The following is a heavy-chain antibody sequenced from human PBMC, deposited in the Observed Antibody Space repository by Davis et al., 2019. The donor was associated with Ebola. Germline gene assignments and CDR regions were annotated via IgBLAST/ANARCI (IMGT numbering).Heavy chain of an antibody. D-gene: IGHD2-15*01. CDR3: VRGNRYCSGDTCANWFDP. J-gene: IGHJ5*02. V-gene: IGHV3-74*01. Sequence: GESLKISCAASGFTFSSYGMSWVRQAPGKGLVWVSRINSDESSTSYADSVKGRFTISRDNAKNTLYLQMNSLRAEDTAVFYCVRGNRYCSGDTCANWFDPWGQGTLVTVSS. CDR1: GFTFSSYG. CDR2: INSDESST.